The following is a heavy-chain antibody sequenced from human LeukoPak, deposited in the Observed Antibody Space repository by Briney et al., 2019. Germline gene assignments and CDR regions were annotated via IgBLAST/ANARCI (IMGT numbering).Heavy chain of an antibody. CDR1: GASMTSYY. D-gene: IGHD7-27*01. CDR3: ARIPGDRPDD. V-gene: IGHV4-59*01. CDR2: MYFGGRT. J-gene: IGHJ4*02. Sequence: SSETLSLTCTVSGASMTSYYWTWIRQPPGKGLEWVGYMYFGGRTNYNPSLKSRATISIDTSKKQFSLNLKSVTAADTAVYYCARIPGDRPDDWGQGTLVTVS.